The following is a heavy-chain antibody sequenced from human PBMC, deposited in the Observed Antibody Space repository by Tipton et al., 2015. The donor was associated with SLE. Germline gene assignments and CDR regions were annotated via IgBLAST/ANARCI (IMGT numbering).Heavy chain of an antibody. Sequence: TLSLTCTVSGGSISSYYWSWIRQPPGKGLEWIGYIYYSGSTNYNPSLKSRVTISVDTPKNQFSLKLSSVTAADTAVYYCARVPFYYYYYMDVWGKGTTVTVSS. J-gene: IGHJ6*03. CDR1: GGSISSYY. V-gene: IGHV4-59*01. CDR3: ARVPFYYYYYMDV. CDR2: IYYSGST.